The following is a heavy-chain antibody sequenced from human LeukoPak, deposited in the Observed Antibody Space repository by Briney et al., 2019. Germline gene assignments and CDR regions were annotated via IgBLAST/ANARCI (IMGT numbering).Heavy chain of an antibody. Sequence: PGGSLRLSCAASGFTFSSYGMHWVRQAPSKGLEWVAVIWYDGSNKYYADSVKGRFTISRDNSKNTLYLQMNSLRAEDTAVYYCARARGAAGNYYYFDYWGQGTLVTVSS. V-gene: IGHV3-33*01. CDR3: ARARGAAGNYYYFDY. D-gene: IGHD6-13*01. CDR2: IWYDGSNK. J-gene: IGHJ4*02. CDR1: GFTFSSYG.